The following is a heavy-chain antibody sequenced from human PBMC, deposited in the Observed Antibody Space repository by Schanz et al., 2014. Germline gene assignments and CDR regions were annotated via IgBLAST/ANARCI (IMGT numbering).Heavy chain of an antibody. J-gene: IGHJ6*03. CDR1: GFTLSNSD. D-gene: IGHD4-17*01. CDR3: ARDGDRFYHNYYMDV. CDR2: IGYLGDT. V-gene: IGHV3-13*01. Sequence: EVQLVESGGGLVQPGGSLRLSCAASGFTLSNSDMHWVRQGTGKGLEWVSTIGYLGDTYYPDSVKGRFTVSRDSGQNSLYLQMNSLRAGDTAVYYCARDGDRFYHNYYMDVWGQGTTVTVSS.